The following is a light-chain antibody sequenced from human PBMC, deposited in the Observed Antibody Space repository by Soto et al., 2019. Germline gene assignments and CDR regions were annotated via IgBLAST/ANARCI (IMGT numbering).Light chain of an antibody. CDR1: QSVSSN. J-gene: IGKJ1*01. CDR2: DTS. CDR3: QQYDNWPPWT. V-gene: IGKV3-15*01. Sequence: EIVMTQSPVTLSVSPGERATLSCRASQSVSSNLAWYQQKPGQAPRLLIYDTSTRATGIPARCSGSGSGTEFPLTISSLQSEDFAVYYCQQYDNWPPWTFGQGTRVDI.